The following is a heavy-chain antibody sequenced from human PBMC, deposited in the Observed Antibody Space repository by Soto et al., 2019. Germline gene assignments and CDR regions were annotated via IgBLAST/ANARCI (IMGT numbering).Heavy chain of an antibody. V-gene: IGHV4-59*01. D-gene: IGHD3-10*01. J-gene: IGHJ4*02. CDR2: IYYSGST. CDR1: GVSISSYY. Sequence: SETLSLTCTVSGVSISSYYWSWIRQPPGKGLEWIGYIYYSGSTNYNPSLKSRVTISVDTSKNQFSLKLSSVTAADTAVYYCAKRTSMSGNHYFDYWGQGILVTVSS. CDR3: AKRTSMSGNHYFDY.